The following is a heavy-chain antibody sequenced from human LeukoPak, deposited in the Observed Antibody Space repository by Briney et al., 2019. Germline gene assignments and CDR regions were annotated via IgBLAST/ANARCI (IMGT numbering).Heavy chain of an antibody. D-gene: IGHD4-23*01. CDR3: ARSRGGNYDYYYYYYMDV. CDR2: IYYSGST. CDR1: GGSISSYY. Sequence: PSETLSLTCTVSGGSISSYYWSWIRQPPGKGLEWIGYIYYSGSTNYNPSLKSRVTISVDTSKNQFSLKLSSVTAAATAVYYCARSRGGNYDYYYYYYMDVWGKGTTVTVSS. V-gene: IGHV4-59*01. J-gene: IGHJ6*03.